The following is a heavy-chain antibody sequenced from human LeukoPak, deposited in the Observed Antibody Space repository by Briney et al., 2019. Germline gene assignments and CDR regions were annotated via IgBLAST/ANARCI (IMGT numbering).Heavy chain of an antibody. CDR3: ARDKVYYDSSGPPHAFDI. CDR1: GDSMSSGGYY. CDR2: IYYSGTT. J-gene: IGHJ3*02. Sequence: SETLSPTCTVSGDSMSSGGYYWGWIRQPPGKGLEWIGTIYYSGTTYYNPSLKSRVTISVDTSKKQFSLKLTSVTAADTAVYYCARDKVYYDSSGPPHAFDIWGQGTMVTVSS. D-gene: IGHD3-22*01. V-gene: IGHV4-39*07.